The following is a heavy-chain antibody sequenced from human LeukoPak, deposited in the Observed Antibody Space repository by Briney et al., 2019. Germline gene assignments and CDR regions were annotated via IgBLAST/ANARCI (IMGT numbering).Heavy chain of an antibody. CDR1: GGSFSGYY. CDR3: ARAVPDTGYSSGWSPRGLDWFDP. J-gene: IGHJ5*02. D-gene: IGHD6-19*01. CDR2: INHSGST. Sequence: SETLSLTCAVYGGSFSGYYWSWIRQPPGKGLECIGEINHSGSTNYNPSLKSRVTISVDTSKNQFSLKLSSVTAADTAVYYCARAVPDTGYSSGWSPRGLDWFDPWGRGTLVTVSS. V-gene: IGHV4-34*01.